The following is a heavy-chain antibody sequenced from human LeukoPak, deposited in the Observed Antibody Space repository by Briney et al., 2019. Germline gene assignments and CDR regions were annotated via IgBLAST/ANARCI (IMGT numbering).Heavy chain of an antibody. D-gene: IGHD2-2*01. CDR1: GYTPTELS. V-gene: IGHV1-24*01. CDR3: ATDLACSSTSCYLTNY. Sequence: ASVKVSCKVSGYTPTELSMHWVRQAPGKGLEWMGGFDPEDGETIYAQKFQGRVTMTEDTSTDTAYMELSSLRSEDTAVYYCATDLACSSTSCYLTNYWGQGTLVTVSS. J-gene: IGHJ4*02. CDR2: FDPEDGET.